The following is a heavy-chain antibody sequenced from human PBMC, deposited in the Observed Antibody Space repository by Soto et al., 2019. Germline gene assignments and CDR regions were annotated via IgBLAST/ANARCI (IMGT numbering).Heavy chain of an antibody. J-gene: IGHJ5*02. D-gene: IGHD6-13*01. CDR3: TRAEGYRSSWGLFDP. CDR1: GGSISSGAYF. V-gene: IGHV4-31*03. Sequence: QVQLQESGPGLVKPSQTLSLTCTVSGGSISSGAYFWGRIRQHPGRGLEWSGYIYYRGNTYSNPSLKSRLTISVDTSKNEFSLNLTSVTAADTAVYYCTRAEGYRSSWGLFDPWGQGTLVTVSS. CDR2: IYYRGNT.